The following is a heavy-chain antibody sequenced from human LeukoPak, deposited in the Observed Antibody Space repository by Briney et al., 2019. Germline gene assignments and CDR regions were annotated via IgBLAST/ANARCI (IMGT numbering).Heavy chain of an antibody. CDR3: ASDGRVFEYYYDSSDYFTFFDY. CDR1: GYTLTELS. CDR2: FDPEDGES. Sequence: ASVKVSCKVSGYTLTELSMHWVRQAPGKGLEWMGGFDPEDGESIYAQKFQGRVTMTEDTSTDTAYMELSSLRSEDTAVYYCASDGRVFEYYYDSSDYFTFFDYWGQGTLVTVSS. D-gene: IGHD3-22*01. J-gene: IGHJ4*02. V-gene: IGHV1-24*01.